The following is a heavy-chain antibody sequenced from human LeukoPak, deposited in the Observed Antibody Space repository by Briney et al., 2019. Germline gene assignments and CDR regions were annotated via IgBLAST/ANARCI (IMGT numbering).Heavy chain of an antibody. CDR2: ISGSGGST. CDR1: GFTFSSYA. J-gene: IGHJ4*02. CDR3: AKDRNDILTGYLIFGY. Sequence: GGSLRLSCAASGFTFSSYAMSWVRQAPGKGLEWVSAISGSGGSTYYADSVKGRFTISRDNSKNTLYLQMNSLRAEDTAVYYWAKDRNDILTGYLIFGYCGQGTLVTVSS. D-gene: IGHD3-9*01. V-gene: IGHV3-23*01.